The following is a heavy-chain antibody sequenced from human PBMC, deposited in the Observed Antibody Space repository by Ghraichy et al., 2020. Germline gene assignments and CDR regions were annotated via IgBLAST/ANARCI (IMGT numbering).Heavy chain of an antibody. V-gene: IGHV4-39*01. CDR2: IYHTGTT. CDR3: ARQPTGFPNWFDP. CDR1: GGSVISSSYN. J-gene: IGHJ5*02. D-gene: IGHD1-14*01. Sequence: SETLSLTCTVSGGSVISSSYNWGWIRQPPGKGLEWIETIYHTGTTYYTPSLESRVTISVDTSKNQFSLNLRSVTGADTAVYYCARQPTGFPNWFDPWGHGTLVTVSS.